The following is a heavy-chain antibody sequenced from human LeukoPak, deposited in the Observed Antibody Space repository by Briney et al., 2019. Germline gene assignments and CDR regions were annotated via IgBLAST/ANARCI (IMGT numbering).Heavy chain of an antibody. V-gene: IGHV1-18*01. CDR3: ARGLTISDGAFDI. Sequence: GASVKVSCKASVYTFTSYGISWVRQAPGQGLEWMGWISAYNGNTNNAQKIQGRVTITTDTSTSTAYMELRSLRSDNTAVYYCARGLTISDGAFDICGQGTMVTVSS. CDR1: VYTFTSYG. CDR2: ISAYNGNT. J-gene: IGHJ3*02. D-gene: IGHD4/OR15-4a*01.